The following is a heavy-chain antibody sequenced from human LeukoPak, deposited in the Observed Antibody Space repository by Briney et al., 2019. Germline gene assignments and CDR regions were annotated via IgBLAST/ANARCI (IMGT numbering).Heavy chain of an antibody. D-gene: IGHD3-22*01. V-gene: IGHV3-9*01. J-gene: IGHJ3*02. CDR3: AKDVTDDYDSSDDAFDI. CDR2: ISWNSGSI. Sequence: PGRSLRLSCAASGFTFDDYAMHWVRQAPGKGLEWVSGISWNSGSIGYADSVKGRFTISRDNAKNSLYLQMNSLRAEDTALYYCAKDVTDDYDSSDDAFDIWGQGTMVTVSS. CDR1: GFTFDDYA.